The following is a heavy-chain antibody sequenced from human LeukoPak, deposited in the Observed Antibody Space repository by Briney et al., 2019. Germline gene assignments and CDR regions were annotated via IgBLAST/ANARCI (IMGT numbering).Heavy chain of an antibody. J-gene: IGHJ4*02. D-gene: IGHD2-15*01. CDR1: GFAFSTYN. Sequence: PGGYLRLSCAASGFAFSTYNMNWVRQAPGKGLEWVSSITTSSSYMSYADSVKGRFTISRDNAKDSLYLQMNSLRAEDTAVYYCARGSFWGQGTLVTVSS. CDR2: ITTSSSYM. V-gene: IGHV3-21*01. CDR3: ARGSF.